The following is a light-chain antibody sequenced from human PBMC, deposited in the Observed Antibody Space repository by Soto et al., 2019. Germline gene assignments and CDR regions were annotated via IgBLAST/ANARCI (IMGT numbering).Light chain of an antibody. Sequence: DIDMTQSPSSLSASVGDRVTISCRASQSISNFLNWYQQKPGKAPKLLIYATSNLHSGVPSRFSGGGSETDFTLTISGLQLEDLATYYCQQSFTTLPITFGQGTRLEIK. CDR3: QQSFTTLPIT. J-gene: IGKJ5*01. CDR1: QSISNF. CDR2: ATS. V-gene: IGKV1-39*01.